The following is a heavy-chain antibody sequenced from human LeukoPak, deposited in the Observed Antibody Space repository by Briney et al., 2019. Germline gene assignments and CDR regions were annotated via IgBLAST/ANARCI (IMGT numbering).Heavy chain of an antibody. CDR1: GFTVSSNY. CDR2: ISSSGSTI. V-gene: IGHV3-11*01. Sequence: PGGSLRLSCAASGFTVSSNYMSWIRQAPGKGLEWVSYISSSGSTIYYADSVKGRFTISRDNAKNSLYLQMNSLRAEDTAVYYCARYYGDHEDGWFWDYWGQGTLVTVSS. CDR3: ARYYGDHEDGWFWDY. J-gene: IGHJ4*02. D-gene: IGHD4-17*01.